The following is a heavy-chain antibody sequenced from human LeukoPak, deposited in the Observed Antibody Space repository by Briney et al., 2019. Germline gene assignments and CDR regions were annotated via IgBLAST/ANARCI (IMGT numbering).Heavy chain of an antibody. Sequence: PWGSLRLSCAASGFTFSSFAMSWVRQAPGQGLEWVSAISDNSGNTYYADSVKGRFTISRDNSENTLYLQMNSLRAEDTAVYYCARDIAQGKYHFESSGLLDIWGQGTMVTVSS. V-gene: IGHV3-23*01. CDR2: ISDNSGNT. D-gene: IGHD3-22*01. CDR3: ARDIAQGKYHFESSGLLDI. CDR1: GFTFSSFA. J-gene: IGHJ3*02.